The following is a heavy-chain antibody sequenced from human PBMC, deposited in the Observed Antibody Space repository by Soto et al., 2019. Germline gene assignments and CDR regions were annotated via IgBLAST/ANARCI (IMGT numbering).Heavy chain of an antibody. Sequence: SETLSLTCAVSGDSISSYYWSWIRQPPGKGLEWIGYIYYSGSTNYNPSLKSRVTISVDTSKNQFSLKLSSVTAADTAVYYCARILHGESYGRYYFDYWGQGTLVTVSS. V-gene: IGHV4-59*01. D-gene: IGHD5-18*01. CDR3: ARILHGESYGRYYFDY. J-gene: IGHJ4*02. CDR2: IYYSGST. CDR1: GDSISSYY.